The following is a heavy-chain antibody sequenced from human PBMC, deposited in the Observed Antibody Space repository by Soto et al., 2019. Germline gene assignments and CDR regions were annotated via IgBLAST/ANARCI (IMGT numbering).Heavy chain of an antibody. V-gene: IGHV4-4*02. J-gene: IGHJ4*02. CDR2: ISHSGST. CDR3: ARSSGWYMLDY. D-gene: IGHD6-19*01. CDR1: GGSISSSYW. Sequence: QVQLQESGPGLVKPSGTLSLACAVSGGSISSSYWWSWVRQPPGKGLEWIGEISHSGSTTYNPSLKSRITTSLDKSENQFSLRLNSVTAADTAVYYCARSSGWYMLDYWGQGTLVTVSS.